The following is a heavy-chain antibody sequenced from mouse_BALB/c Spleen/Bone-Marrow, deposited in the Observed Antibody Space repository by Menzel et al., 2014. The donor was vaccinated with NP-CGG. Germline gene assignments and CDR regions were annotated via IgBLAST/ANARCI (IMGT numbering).Heavy chain of an antibody. CDR3: ARQGYYGRSDY. J-gene: IGHJ2*01. Sequence: EVKLVESGGGLVQPGGSLKLSCAASGFDFSRYWMSWVRQAPGKGLEWIGETNPDSSTINYTPSLKDKFIISRDNAKNTLYLQMSKVRSEDTALYYCARQGYYGRSDYWGQGTTLTVSS. CDR1: GFDFSRYW. D-gene: IGHD1-1*01. CDR2: TNPDSSTI. V-gene: IGHV4-1*02.